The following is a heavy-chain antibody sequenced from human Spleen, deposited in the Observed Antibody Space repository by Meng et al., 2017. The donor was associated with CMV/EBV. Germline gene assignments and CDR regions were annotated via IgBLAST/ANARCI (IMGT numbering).Heavy chain of an antibody. V-gene: IGHV3-15*01. Sequence: GGSLRLSCAASGFTFSHACMTWVRQAPGKGLEWVGRIKSKTDGGTTDFAAPVKDRFTISRDDSKNTVSLQMNSLKTEDTGVYYCTADVGSITFFGVVTPRDVFDIWGQGTMVTVSS. CDR2: IKSKTDGGTT. CDR3: TADVGSITFFGVVTPRDVFDI. J-gene: IGHJ3*02. D-gene: IGHD3-3*01. CDR1: GFTFSHAC.